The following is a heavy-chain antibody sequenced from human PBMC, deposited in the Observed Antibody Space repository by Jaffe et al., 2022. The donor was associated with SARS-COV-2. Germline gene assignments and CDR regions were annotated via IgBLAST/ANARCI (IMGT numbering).Heavy chain of an antibody. CDR2: INHSGST. D-gene: IGHD2-8*01. CDR1: GGSFSGYY. CDR3: ARGEQREVYATSLGAFDI. J-gene: IGHJ3*02. V-gene: IGHV4-34*01. Sequence: QVQLQQWGAGLLKPSETLSLTCAVYGGSFSGYYWSWIRQPPGKGLEWIGEINHSGSTNYNPSLKSRVTISVDTSKNQFSLKLSSVTAADTAVYYCARGEQREVYATSLGAFDIWGQGTMVTVSS.